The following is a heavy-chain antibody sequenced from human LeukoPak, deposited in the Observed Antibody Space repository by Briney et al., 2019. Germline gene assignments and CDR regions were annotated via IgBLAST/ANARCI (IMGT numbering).Heavy chain of an antibody. V-gene: IGHV4-39*07. CDR2: IYYSGST. CDR3: ARPRYSGYDYYFDY. CDR1: GGSISSSSYY. D-gene: IGHD5-12*01. Sequence: SETLSLTCTVSGGSISSSSYYWGWIRQPPGKGLEWIGSIYYSGSTYYNPSLKSRVTISVDTSKNQFSLKLSSVTAADTAVYYCARPRYSGYDYYFDYWGQGTLVTVSS. J-gene: IGHJ4*02.